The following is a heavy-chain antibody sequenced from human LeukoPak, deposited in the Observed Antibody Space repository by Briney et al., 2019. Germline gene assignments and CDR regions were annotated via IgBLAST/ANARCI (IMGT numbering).Heavy chain of an antibody. D-gene: IGHD1-26*01. CDR2: ISWNSGSI. Sequence: PGGSLRLSCAASGFTFDDYAMHWVRHAPGKGLEWVSGISWNSGSIGYADSVKGRFTISRDNAKNSLYLQMNSLRAEDTALYYCAKEKTIVGATIRGYFDYWGQGTLVTVSS. V-gene: IGHV3-9*01. J-gene: IGHJ4*02. CDR1: GFTFDDYA. CDR3: AKEKTIVGATIRGYFDY.